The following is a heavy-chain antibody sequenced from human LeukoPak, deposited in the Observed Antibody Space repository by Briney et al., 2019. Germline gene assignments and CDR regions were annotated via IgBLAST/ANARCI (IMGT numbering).Heavy chain of an antibody. J-gene: IGHJ6*03. CDR3: ARETSQKGAHYMDV. CDR1: GYSISSGYY. V-gene: IGHV4-38-2*02. Sequence: PSETLSLTCTVSGYSISSGYYWGWVRQPPGKGLEWIGSIYHSGSTYYSPSLRSRVTISVDTSKNQFSLKLSSVTAADTAVYYCARETSQKGAHYMDVWGKGTTITISS. CDR2: IYHSGST. D-gene: IGHD3-16*01.